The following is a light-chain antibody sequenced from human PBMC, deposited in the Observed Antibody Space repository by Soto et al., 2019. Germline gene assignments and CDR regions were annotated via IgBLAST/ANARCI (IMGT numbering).Light chain of an antibody. CDR2: AAS. Sequence: DIQMTQSPSSVSASVGDRVTITCRANQSISIYLAWYQQKPGRAPNLLIYAASRLQSGFPSRFSGSGSGTDFTLTISSLQPEDFAPYYCQQANNFPGTFGPGTKVDIK. CDR1: QSISIY. CDR3: QQANNFPGT. J-gene: IGKJ3*01. V-gene: IGKV1-12*01.